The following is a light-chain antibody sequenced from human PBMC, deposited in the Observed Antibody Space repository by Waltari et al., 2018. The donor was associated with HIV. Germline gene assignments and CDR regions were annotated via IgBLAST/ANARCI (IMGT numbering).Light chain of an antibody. CDR2: DVS. Sequence: QSALTQPASVSGNPGQSVTITCTGTPIDIGNYNLVSWFQQHPGNAPKLLIYDVSKRPSGVSSRFSGSKSGYFASLTISGLLTEDESSYYCLTYVSKTSTWQFGGGTYLTV. V-gene: IGLV2-23*02. CDR3: LTYVSKTSTWQ. CDR1: PIDIGNYNL. J-gene: IGLJ3*02.